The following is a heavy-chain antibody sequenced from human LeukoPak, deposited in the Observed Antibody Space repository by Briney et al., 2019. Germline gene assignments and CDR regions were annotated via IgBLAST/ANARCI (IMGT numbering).Heavy chain of an antibody. D-gene: IGHD6-13*01. CDR2: IYYSGST. V-gene: IGHV4-59*04. J-gene: IGHJ5*02. CDR3: AVNQYSSSWYSYTTNWFDP. CDR1: GGSISSYY. Sequence: PSETLSLTCTVSGGSISSYYWSWIRQPPGKGLEWIGYIYYSGSTYYNPSLKSRVTISVDTSKNQFSLKLSSVTAADTAVYYCAVNQYSSSWYSYTTNWFDPWGQGTLVTVSS.